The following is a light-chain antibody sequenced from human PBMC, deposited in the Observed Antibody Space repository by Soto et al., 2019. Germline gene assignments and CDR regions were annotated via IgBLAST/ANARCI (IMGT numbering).Light chain of an antibody. CDR3: CSYAGSGTFV. J-gene: IGLJ2*01. CDR2: EGN. V-gene: IGLV2-23*03. CDR1: SSDVGSYNL. Sequence: QSALTQPASVSGSPGQSITISCTGTSSDVGSYNLVSWYRQYSGKAPKLIIYEGNKLPSGMPRRFSGSKSGNTASLTISGLQAVDDGDYYCCSYAGSGTFVFGGGTQLTVL.